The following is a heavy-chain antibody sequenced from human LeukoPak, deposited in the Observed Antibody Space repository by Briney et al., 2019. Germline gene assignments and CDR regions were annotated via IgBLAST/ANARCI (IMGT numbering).Heavy chain of an antibody. CDR2: ISGSGGST. V-gene: IGHV3-23*01. CDR1: GFTFSSYG. CDR3: AKYRELWFGEPYPNWFDP. D-gene: IGHD3-10*01. Sequence: PGGSLRLSCAASGFTFSSYGMSWVRQAPGKGLEWVSAISGSGGSTYYADSVKGRFTISRDNSKNTLYLQMNSLRAEDTAVYYCAKYRELWFGEPYPNWFDPWGQGTLVTVSS. J-gene: IGHJ5*02.